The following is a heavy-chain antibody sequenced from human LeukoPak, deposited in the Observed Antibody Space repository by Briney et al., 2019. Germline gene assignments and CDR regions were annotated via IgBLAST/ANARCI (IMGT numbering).Heavy chain of an antibody. Sequence: PSETLSLTCTVSGGSMSGYYWTWIRQPPGKGLEWIAYIHYSGSTNYNPSLKSRVTISVDTSKNQFSLKLSSVTAADTAVYYCARGEMATSTLDYWGQGTLVTVSS. D-gene: IGHD5-24*01. CDR2: IHYSGST. CDR3: ARGEMATSTLDY. CDR1: GGSMSGYY. V-gene: IGHV4-59*12. J-gene: IGHJ4*02.